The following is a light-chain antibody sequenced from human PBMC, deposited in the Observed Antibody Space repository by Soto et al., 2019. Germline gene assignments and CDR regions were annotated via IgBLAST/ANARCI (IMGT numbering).Light chain of an antibody. Sequence: VVLTQSPLSLPVTLGQPASISCRSSQSLVYSDGNTYLNWFQQGPGQSPRRLIYKVSDRDSGVPDRFSGSGSGTDFTLKISRVEAEDVGIYYCMQGTHWPPYSFGQGTKLEIK. V-gene: IGKV2-30*01. J-gene: IGKJ2*03. CDR3: MQGTHWPPYS. CDR2: KVS. CDR1: QSLVYSDGNTY.